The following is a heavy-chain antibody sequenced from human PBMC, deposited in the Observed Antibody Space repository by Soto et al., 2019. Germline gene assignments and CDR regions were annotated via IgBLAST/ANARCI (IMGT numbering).Heavy chain of an antibody. CDR2: IYDSGGT. D-gene: IGHD3-10*01. CDR1: GGSISSTAYS. V-gene: IGHV4-30-2*01. J-gene: IGHJ4*02. Sequence: PSETLSLTCAVSGGSISSTAYSWSWIRQPPGKGLEWIGYIYDSGGTYYNPSLRSRVTLSVDSSKNQFSLKMNSVTAADTAVYYCARVNLLWFVEDYWGQGTLVTVSS. CDR3: ARVNLLWFVEDY.